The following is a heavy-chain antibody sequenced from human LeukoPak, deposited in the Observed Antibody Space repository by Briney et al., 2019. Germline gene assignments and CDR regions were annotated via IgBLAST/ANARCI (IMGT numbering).Heavy chain of an antibody. CDR3: AREGRSGAFDI. CDR2: IWYDGSNK. J-gene: IGHJ3*02. V-gene: IGHV3-33*01. Sequence: PGRSLRLSCAASGFTFSSYGMHWVRQAPGKGLEWVAVIWYDGSNKYYADSVKGRFTISRDNSKNTLYLQMSSLRAEDTAVYYCAREGRSGAFDIWGQGTVVTVSS. CDR1: GFTFSSYG.